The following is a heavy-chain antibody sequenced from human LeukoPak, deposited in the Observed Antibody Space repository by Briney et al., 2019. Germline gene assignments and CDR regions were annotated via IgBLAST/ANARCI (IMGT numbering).Heavy chain of an antibody. D-gene: IGHD1-26*01. CDR1: GFTFDDYA. CDR3: AKDMGGEPSDVFDV. J-gene: IGHJ3*01. CDR2: ISWNSGRI. Sequence: GGSLRLSCVVSGFTFDDYAIHWVRQVPGKGLEWVAGISWNSGRIGYADSVKGRFTISRDNAKNSLCLQMNALGPEDTALYFCAKDMGGEPSDVFDVWGRGAMVTVSS. V-gene: IGHV3-9*01.